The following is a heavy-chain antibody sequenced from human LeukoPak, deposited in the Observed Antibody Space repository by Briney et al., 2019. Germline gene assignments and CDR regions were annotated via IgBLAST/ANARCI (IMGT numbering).Heavy chain of an antibody. CDR2: ISGGGGST. V-gene: IGHV3-23*01. D-gene: IGHD3-10*01. CDR1: GFTFSNYA. CDR3: AKGNGYYGSGTYGMDV. J-gene: IGHJ6*02. Sequence: GGSLRLSCAASGFTFSNYAMSWVRQAPGKGLEWVSVISGGGGSTYYADSVKGRFTISRDKSKNTLHLQMNSLRDEDTAVYYCAKGNGYYGSGTYGMDVWGQGTTVTVSS.